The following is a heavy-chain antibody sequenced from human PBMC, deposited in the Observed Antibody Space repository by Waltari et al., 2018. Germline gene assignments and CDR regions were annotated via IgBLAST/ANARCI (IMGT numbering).Heavy chain of an antibody. CDR3: AKDGMTGTIDY. D-gene: IGHD1-7*01. CDR2: ISSSVSPI. J-gene: IGHJ4*02. Sequence: QVQLVESGGGLVKPGGSLILSCAASGFTFSDYYMSWIRQAPGKGLEWVSNISSSVSPIFYADSVKGRFTISRDNAKNSLYLQMNSLRAEDTAVYYCAKDGMTGTIDYWGQGILVTVSS. CDR1: GFTFSDYY. V-gene: IGHV3-11*04.